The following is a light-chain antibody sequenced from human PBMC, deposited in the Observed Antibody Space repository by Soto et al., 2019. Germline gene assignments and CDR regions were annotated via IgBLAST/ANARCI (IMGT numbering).Light chain of an antibody. Sequence: EIVLTQSPGTPSLSPGERATLSCRASQSFSTSYLAWYQHKPGQAPRLLIYNTFNRATGIPDRFSGSGSGTDFTLTISRLEPEDFAVYYCQQFGGSPFTFGPGTKVDIK. CDR1: QSFSTSY. CDR3: QQFGGSPFT. V-gene: IGKV3-20*01. CDR2: NTF. J-gene: IGKJ3*01.